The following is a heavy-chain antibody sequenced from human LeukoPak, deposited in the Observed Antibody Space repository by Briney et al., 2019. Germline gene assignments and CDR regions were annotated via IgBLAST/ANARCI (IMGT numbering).Heavy chain of an antibody. CDR3: ARDNWNSGYMDV. Sequence: KPSETLSLTWTVSGYSIRNGFYWGWIRQPPGKGLEWIGSIYHSGNTYYNPSLKSRVNISVDTSKNQFSLKLSSVTAADTAVYYCARDNWNSGYMDVWGKGTTVTVSS. D-gene: IGHD1-7*01. CDR2: IYHSGNT. J-gene: IGHJ6*03. V-gene: IGHV4-38-2*02. CDR1: GYSIRNGFY.